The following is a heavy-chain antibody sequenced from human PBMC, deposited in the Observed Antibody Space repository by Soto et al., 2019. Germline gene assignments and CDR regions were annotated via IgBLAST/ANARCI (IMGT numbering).Heavy chain of an antibody. CDR1: GFTFSSYA. CDR3: AKEGCSGGSCYLVDDSPWFDP. D-gene: IGHD2-15*01. J-gene: IGHJ5*02. V-gene: IGHV3-23*01. Sequence: GGSLRLSCAASGFTFSSYAMSWVRQAPGKGLEWVSAISGSGGSTYYADSVKGRFTISRDNSKNTLYLQMNSLRAEDTAVYYCAKEGCSGGSCYLVDDSPWFDPWGQGTLVTVSS. CDR2: ISGSGGST.